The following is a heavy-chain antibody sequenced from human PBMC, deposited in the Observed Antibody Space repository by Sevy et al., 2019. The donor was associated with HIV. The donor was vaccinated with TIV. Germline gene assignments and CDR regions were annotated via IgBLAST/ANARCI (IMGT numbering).Heavy chain of an antibody. CDR3: ARDTYDSGSYSFDY. CDR1: GYTFTSYG. Sequence: ASVKVSCKASGYTFTSYGISWVRQAPGQGLEWMGWISAYNGNTNYAQKLQGRVTMTTDTSTSTAYMELRSLRSDDTAVYYCARDTYDSGSYSFDYWGQGTLVTVSS. J-gene: IGHJ4*02. CDR2: ISAYNGNT. D-gene: IGHD1-26*01. V-gene: IGHV1-18*01.